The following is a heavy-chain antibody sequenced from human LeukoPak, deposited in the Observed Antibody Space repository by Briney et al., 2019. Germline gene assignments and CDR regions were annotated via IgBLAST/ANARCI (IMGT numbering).Heavy chain of an antibody. J-gene: IGHJ5*02. D-gene: IGHD6-13*01. CDR3: ARTYSSNWAFDN. Sequence: GGSLRLSCAASGLSVSINYMSWVRQAPGKGLEWVSLIYGGGNTYYADSVKGRFTTSRDNSKNTLYLQTDSLRAEDTAVYYCARTYSSNWAFDNWGQGTLVTVSS. CDR1: GLSVSINY. CDR2: IYGGGNT. V-gene: IGHV3-53*01.